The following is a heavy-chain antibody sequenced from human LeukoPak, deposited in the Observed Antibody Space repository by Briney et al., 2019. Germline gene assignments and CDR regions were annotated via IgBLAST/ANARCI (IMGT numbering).Heavy chain of an antibody. V-gene: IGHV3-21*01. D-gene: IGHD1-1*01. Sequence: GGSLRLSCAASGFTFSSYAMNWVRQAPGKGLEWVSSISSSSSYIYYADSVKGRFTISRDNAKNSLYLQMNSLRAEDTAVYYCAREFLSPSLEPPNDYWGQGTLVTVSS. CDR1: GFTFSSYA. CDR2: ISSSSSYI. J-gene: IGHJ4*02. CDR3: AREFLSPSLEPPNDY.